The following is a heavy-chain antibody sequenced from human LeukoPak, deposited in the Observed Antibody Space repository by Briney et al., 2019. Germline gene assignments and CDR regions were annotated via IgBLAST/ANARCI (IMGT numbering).Heavy chain of an antibody. D-gene: IGHD2-2*01. CDR2: ISYDGSNK. V-gene: IGHV3-30*18. J-gene: IGHJ4*02. Sequence: GGSLRLSCAASGFTFSSYGMHWVRQAPGKGLEWVAVISYDGSNKYYADSVKGRFTISRDNSKNTLYLQMNSLRAEDTAVYYCAKDSEFFVVVPAAPPDYWGQGTLVTVSS. CDR1: GFTFSSYG. CDR3: AKDSEFFVVVPAAPPDY.